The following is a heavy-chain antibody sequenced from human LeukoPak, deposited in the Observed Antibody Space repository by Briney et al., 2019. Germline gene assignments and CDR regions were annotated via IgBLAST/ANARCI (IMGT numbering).Heavy chain of an antibody. V-gene: IGHV3-30-3*01. J-gene: IGHJ4*02. CDR1: GFTFSSYA. D-gene: IGHD3-10*01. CDR2: ISYDGSNK. Sequence: PGGSLRLSCAASGFTFSSYAMHWVRQAPGKGLEWVAVISYDGSNKYYADSVKGRFTISRDNSKNTLYLQMNSLRAEDTAVYYCAREPLLLWFGEFLWGQGTLVTVSS. CDR3: AREPLLLWFGEFL.